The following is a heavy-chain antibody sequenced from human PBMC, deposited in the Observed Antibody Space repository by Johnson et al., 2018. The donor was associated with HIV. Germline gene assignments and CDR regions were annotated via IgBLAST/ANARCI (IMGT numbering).Heavy chain of an antibody. CDR3: TRRDSSELGDAFDI. CDR1: GFTFSSYG. D-gene: IGHD6-6*01. CDR2: IRYDGSNK. V-gene: IGHV3-30*02. J-gene: IGHJ3*02. Sequence: QVQLVESGGGVVQPGGSLRLSCAASGFTFSSYGMHWVRQAPGKGLEWVAFIRYDGSNKYYADSVKGRFTISRDNSKNTVYLQMNSLRAEDTALYFCTRRDSSELGDAFDIWGQGTMVTVSS.